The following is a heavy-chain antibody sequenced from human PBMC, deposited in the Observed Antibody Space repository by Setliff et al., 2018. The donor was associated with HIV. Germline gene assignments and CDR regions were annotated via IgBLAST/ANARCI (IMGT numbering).Heavy chain of an antibody. J-gene: IGHJ6*04. Sequence: SETLSLTCTVSGDSITSGNSYWTWIRQPAGKGLEWIGHIYISGSSNSNPSRRSRVSISVDTSKNQFSLNLTSVTAADTAVYYCARGMWTTTTVTTGVWQVWGKGTTVTGLL. CDR2: IYISGSS. D-gene: IGHD4-17*01. CDR1: GDSITSGNSY. CDR3: ARGMWTTTTVTTGVWQV. V-gene: IGHV4-61*09.